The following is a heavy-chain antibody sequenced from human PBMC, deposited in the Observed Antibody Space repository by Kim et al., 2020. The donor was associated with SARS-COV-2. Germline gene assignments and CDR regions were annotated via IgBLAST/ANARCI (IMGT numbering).Heavy chain of an antibody. J-gene: IGHJ4*02. CDR2: ISSSGSNM. CDR3: ARDRGAVVGEYFDY. CDR1: GFTFSDYY. V-gene: IGHV3-11*01. Sequence: GGSLRLSCAASGFTFSDYYMSWIRQAPGKGLEWVSYISSSGSNMYYADSVQGRFTISRDNAKISLSLQMNSLRAEDTAVYYCARDRGAVVGEYFDYWGQGTLVTVSS. D-gene: IGHD6-19*01.